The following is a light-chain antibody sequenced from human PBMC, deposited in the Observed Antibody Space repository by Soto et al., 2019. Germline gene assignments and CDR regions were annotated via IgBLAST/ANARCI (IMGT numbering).Light chain of an antibody. CDR1: SSDVADYKD. J-gene: IGLJ1*01. V-gene: IGLV2-14*01. CDR3: SSYTTSSTV. CDR2: EVT. Sequence: QSALTQPASVSGSPGQSITISCTGTSSDVADYKDVSWYQQHPGKAPKLMIYEVTYRPSGVSNRFSGSKSGTTASLTISGLQAEDEAEYYCSSYTTSSTVFGTGTKLTVL.